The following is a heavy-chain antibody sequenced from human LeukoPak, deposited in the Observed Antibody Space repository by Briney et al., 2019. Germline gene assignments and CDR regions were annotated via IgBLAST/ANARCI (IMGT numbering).Heavy chain of an antibody. D-gene: IGHD3-22*01. J-gene: IGHJ4*02. CDR1: GGSFSGYY. CDR2: INHSGST. Sequence: PSETLSLTCAVYGGSFSGYYWSWIRQPPGKGLEWIGEINHSGSTNYNPSLKSRVTISVDTSKNQFSLKLSSVTAADTAVYYCARVEDSSGYYLFSDYWGQGTLVTVSS. CDR3: ARVEDSSGYYLFSDY. V-gene: IGHV4-34*01.